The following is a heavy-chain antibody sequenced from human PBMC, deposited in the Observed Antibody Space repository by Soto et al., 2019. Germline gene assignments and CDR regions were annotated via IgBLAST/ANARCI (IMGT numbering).Heavy chain of an antibody. CDR3: ARALKENNWFDP. CDR2: IYYSGST. Sequence: SETLSLTCTVSGGSVSSGSYYWSWIRQPPGKGLEWIGYIYYSGSTNYNPSLKSRVTISVDTSKNQFSLKLSSVTAADTAVYYCARALKENNWFDPWRQGTLDTVSS. J-gene: IGHJ5*02. CDR1: GGSVSSGSYY. V-gene: IGHV4-61*01.